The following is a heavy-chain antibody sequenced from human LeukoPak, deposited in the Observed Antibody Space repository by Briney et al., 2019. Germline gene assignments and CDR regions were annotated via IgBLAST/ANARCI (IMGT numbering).Heavy chain of an antibody. J-gene: IGHJ5*02. CDR1: GGSISSSNW. CDR3: ARGGIAAAGMSWFDP. Sequence: KPSETLSLTCAVSGGSISSSNWWSWVRQPPGKGLEWIGEIYHSGSTNYNPSLKSRVTISVDKSKNQFSLKLSSVTAADTAVYYCARGGIAAAGMSWFDPWGQGTLVTVSP. CDR2: IYHSGST. D-gene: IGHD6-13*01. V-gene: IGHV4-4*02.